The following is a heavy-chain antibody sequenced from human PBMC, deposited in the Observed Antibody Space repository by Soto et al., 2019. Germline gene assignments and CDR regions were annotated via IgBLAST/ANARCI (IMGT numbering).Heavy chain of an antibody. V-gene: IGHV4-61*01. Sequence: SETLSLTCTVSGGSVSSGSYYWSRIRQPPGKGLEWIGYIYYSGSTNYNPSLKSRVTISVDTSKNQFSLKLSSVTAADTAVYYCARDRRVRTYYYYGMDVWGQGTTVTVSS. J-gene: IGHJ6*02. CDR3: ARDRRVRTYYYYGMDV. D-gene: IGHD1-7*01. CDR2: IYYSGST. CDR1: GGSVSSGSYY.